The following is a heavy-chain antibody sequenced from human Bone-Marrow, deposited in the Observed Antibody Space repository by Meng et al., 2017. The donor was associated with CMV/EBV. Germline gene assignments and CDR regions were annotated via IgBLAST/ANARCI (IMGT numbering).Heavy chain of an antibody. V-gene: IGHV1-69*05. Sequence: CKASGGTFRSYAISWVRQAPGQGLEWMGGIIPIFGTANYAQKFQGRATITTDESTSTAYMELSSLRSEDTAVYYCAAERGTAMVTDYWGQGTLVTVSS. CDR1: GGTFRSYA. CDR3: AAERGTAMVTDY. D-gene: IGHD5-18*01. CDR2: IIPIFGTA. J-gene: IGHJ4*02.